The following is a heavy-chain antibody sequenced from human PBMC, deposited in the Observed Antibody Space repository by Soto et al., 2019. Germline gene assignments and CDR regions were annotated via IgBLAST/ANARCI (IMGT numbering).Heavy chain of an antibody. CDR1: GYTFTSYA. V-gene: IGHV1-3*01. CDR3: ASMTHSGYDPVNY. J-gene: IGHJ4*02. D-gene: IGHD5-12*01. Sequence: ASVKVSCKASGYTFTSYAMHWVRQAPGQRLEWMGWTNAGNGNTKYSQKFQGRVTITRDTSASTAYMELSSLRSEDTAVYYCASMTHSGYDPVNYWGQGTLVTVPS. CDR2: TNAGNGNT.